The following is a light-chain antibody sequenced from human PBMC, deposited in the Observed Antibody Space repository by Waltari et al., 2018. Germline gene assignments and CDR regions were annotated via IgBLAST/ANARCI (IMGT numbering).Light chain of an antibody. V-gene: IGLV2-14*01. Sequence: QSALTQPASVSGSPGQSITISCTGTSSDVGSHNYVSWYQQHPGKAPKLMFYDVNNRPSGVSNRFAGSKSGNTASLTICGLQAEDEGDYYCSTYISSRTLVIFGGGTKLTVL. CDR1: SSDVGSHNY. CDR2: DVN. J-gene: IGLJ2*01. CDR3: STYISSRTLVI.